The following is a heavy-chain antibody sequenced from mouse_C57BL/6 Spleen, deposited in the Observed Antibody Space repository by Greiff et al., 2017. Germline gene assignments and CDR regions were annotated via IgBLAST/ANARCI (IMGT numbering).Heavy chain of an antibody. CDR2: IDPANGNT. Sequence: VQLQQSVAELVRPGASVKLSCTASGFNIKNTYMHWVKQRPEQGLEWIGRIDPANGNTKYAPKFQGKATITADTSSNTAYLQLSSLTSEDTAIYYWASSPYDGSRNWYLDVWGTGTAVTVSS. J-gene: IGHJ1*03. V-gene: IGHV14-3*01. D-gene: IGHD1-1*01. CDR3: ASSPYDGSRNWYLDV. CDR1: GFNIKNTY.